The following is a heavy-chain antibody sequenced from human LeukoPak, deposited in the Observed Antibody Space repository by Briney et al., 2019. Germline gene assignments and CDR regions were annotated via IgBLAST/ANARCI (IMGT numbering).Heavy chain of an antibody. J-gene: IGHJ6*03. Sequence: PGGSLRLSCAVSGFTFDDYAMHWVRQVPGKGLEWVAGISWNSDTRGYVDSVKGRFTISRDNAKNSLYLQMNSLRAEDTALYYCARERSSGWHVGDYYMDVWGKGTTVTVSS. CDR3: ARERSSGWHVGDYYMDV. V-gene: IGHV3-9*01. D-gene: IGHD6-19*01. CDR1: GFTFDDYA. CDR2: ISWNSDTR.